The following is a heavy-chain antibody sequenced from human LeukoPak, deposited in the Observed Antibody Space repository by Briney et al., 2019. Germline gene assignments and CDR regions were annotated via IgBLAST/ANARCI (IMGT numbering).Heavy chain of an antibody. D-gene: IGHD1-1*01. CDR2: RHTSGST. CDR1: GGSISTGSYY. CDR3: TRDNPGMTSTDT. Sequence: IPSETLSLTGTVSGGSISTGSYYWSWIRQPAGKGLEWIGRRHTSGSTNYNPSLNSRVTISVATSKNQFSLKLSSVTAADTAVYYCTRDNPGMTSTDTWGQGTLVTVSS. J-gene: IGHJ4*02. V-gene: IGHV4-61*02.